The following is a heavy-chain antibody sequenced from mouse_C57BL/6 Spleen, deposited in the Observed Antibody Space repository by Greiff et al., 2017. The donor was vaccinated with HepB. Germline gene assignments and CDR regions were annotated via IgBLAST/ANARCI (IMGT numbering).Heavy chain of an antibody. J-gene: IGHJ4*01. CDR3: TTPPTGTYYAMDY. V-gene: IGHV14-4*01. CDR1: GFNIKDDY. D-gene: IGHD4-1*02. Sequence: EVQLQQSGAELVRPGASVKLSCTASGFNIKDDYMHWVKQRPEQGLEWIGWIDPENGDTEYASKFQGKATITADTSSNTAYLQLSSLTSEDTAVYYCTTPPTGTYYAMDYWGQGTSVTVSS. CDR2: IDPENGDT.